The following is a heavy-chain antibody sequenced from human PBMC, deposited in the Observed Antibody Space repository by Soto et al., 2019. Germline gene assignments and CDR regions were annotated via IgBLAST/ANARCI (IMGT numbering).Heavy chain of an antibody. J-gene: IGHJ4*02. CDR3: ATVPYSRGST. CDR2: IKPKSEGETA. V-gene: IGHV3-15*07. Sequence: GGSLRLSCVASRFNFSAAWLNWIRQAPGKGLEWVGRIKPKSEGETADYTAPVRGRFTISRDDSQNTLHLQMDSLKTEDTAVYYCATVPYSRGSTWGMGFLVTVSS. D-gene: IGHD6-13*01. CDR1: RFNFSAAW.